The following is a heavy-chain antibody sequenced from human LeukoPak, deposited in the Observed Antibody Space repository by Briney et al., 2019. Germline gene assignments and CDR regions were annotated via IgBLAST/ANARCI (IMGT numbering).Heavy chain of an antibody. V-gene: IGHV3-30*04. D-gene: IGHD6-19*01. CDR2: TSYDGGIK. J-gene: IGHJ6*03. CDR3: AGADSSGWLTYYYYHMDV. Sequence: GGSLRLSCAASGFTFSSYAMHWVRQAPGKGLEWVSLTSYDGGIKYYADSVKGRFTISRDNSKSTVFLQMNSLRPDDTAVYYCAGADSSGWLTYYYYHMDVWGKGITVIVSS. CDR1: GFTFSSYA.